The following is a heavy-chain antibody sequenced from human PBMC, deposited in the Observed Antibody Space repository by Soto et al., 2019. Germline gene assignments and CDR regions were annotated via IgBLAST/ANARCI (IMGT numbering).Heavy chain of an antibody. CDR2: ISSSSSTI. Sequence: PGGSLRLSCSASGFTFSTYSMNWVRQAPGKGLEWVSYISSSSSTIYYADSVKGRFTISRDNAKNSLYLQMDSLRAEDTAVYYCAIVGYCTSTSCLYWGQGTMGTVSS. CDR1: GFTFSTYS. J-gene: IGHJ4*02. V-gene: IGHV3-48*01. CDR3: AIVGYCTSTSCLY. D-gene: IGHD2-2*01.